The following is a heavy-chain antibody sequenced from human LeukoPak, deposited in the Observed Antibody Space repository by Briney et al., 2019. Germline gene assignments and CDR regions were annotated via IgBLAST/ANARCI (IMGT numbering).Heavy chain of an antibody. D-gene: IGHD2-2*01. CDR2: ISGSGGST. CDR1: GFTFSSYA. CDR3: AKGPYCSSTSCLPELYYYGMDV. J-gene: IGHJ6*02. Sequence: QSGGSLRLSCAASGFTFSSYAMSWVRQAPGKGLEWVSAISGSGGSTYYADSVKGRFTISRDNSKNTLYLQMNSLRAEDTAVYYCAKGPYCSSTSCLPELYYYGMDVWGQGTTVTVSS. V-gene: IGHV3-23*01.